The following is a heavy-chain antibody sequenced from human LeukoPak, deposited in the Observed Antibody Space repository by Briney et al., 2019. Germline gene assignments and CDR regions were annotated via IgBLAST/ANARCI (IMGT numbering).Heavy chain of an antibody. J-gene: IGHJ3*02. D-gene: IGHD3-3*01. Sequence: GGSLRLSCAASGFTFSSYWMHWVRQAPGKGLVWVSRINSDGSSTTYADSVKGGSTISRDNAKNMLYLQMISLRAEDTAVYYCARDPSARDYDFWSGYSTGDAFDIWGQGTMVTVSS. CDR3: ARDPSARDYDFWSGYSTGDAFDI. V-gene: IGHV3-74*01. CDR2: INSDGSST. CDR1: GFTFSSYW.